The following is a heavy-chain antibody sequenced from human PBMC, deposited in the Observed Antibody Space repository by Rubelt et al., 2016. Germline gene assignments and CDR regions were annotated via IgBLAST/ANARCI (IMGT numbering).Heavy chain of an antibody. CDR2: INHSGST. CDR3: ARAWPWVGMDV. Sequence: QVQLQQWGAGLLKPSETLSLTCAVYGGSFSGYYWSWIRQPPGKGLEWIGEINHSGSTNYNPSLKSRVTISVDTSKNQFSLKLSSVTAADTAVYYCARAWPWVGMDVWGQGTTVTVSS. CDR1: GGSFSGYY. V-gene: IGHV4-34*01. D-gene: IGHD1-26*01. J-gene: IGHJ6*02.